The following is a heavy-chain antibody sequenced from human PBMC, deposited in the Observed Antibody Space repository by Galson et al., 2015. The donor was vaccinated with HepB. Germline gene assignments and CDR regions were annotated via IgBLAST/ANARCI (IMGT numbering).Heavy chain of an antibody. CDR2: ISSSSSYI. CDR3: ARLTTVTTGGFDP. J-gene: IGHJ5*02. V-gene: IGHV3-21*01. CDR1: GFTFSSYS. D-gene: IGHD4-17*01. Sequence: SLRLSCAASGFTFSSYSMNWVRQAPGKGLEWVSSISSSSSYIYYADSVKGRFTISRDNAKNSLYLQMNSLRAEDTAVYYCARLTTVTTGGFDPWGQGTLVTVSS.